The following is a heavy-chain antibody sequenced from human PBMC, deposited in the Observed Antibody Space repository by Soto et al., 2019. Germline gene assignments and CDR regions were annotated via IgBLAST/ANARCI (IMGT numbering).Heavy chain of an antibody. V-gene: IGHV3-7*01. J-gene: IGHJ6*02. CDR1: GFTFSSSA. Sequence: VGSLRLSCAVSGFTFSSSAMNWVRQAPGKGLEWVANIKQDGSEKYYVDSVKGRFTISRDNAKNSLYLQMNSLRAEDTAVYYWASYHSYGDYLIDDISDEGDYYCYYGMDVWGQGTTVTVSS. CDR3: ASYHSYGDYLIDDISDEGDYYCYYGMDV. D-gene: IGHD4-17*01. CDR2: IKQDGSEK.